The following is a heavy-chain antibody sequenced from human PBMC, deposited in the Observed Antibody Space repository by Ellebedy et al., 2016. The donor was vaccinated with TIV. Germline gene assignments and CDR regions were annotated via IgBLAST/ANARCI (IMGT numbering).Heavy chain of an antibody. CDR2: IYYSGST. Sequence: SETLSLTCTVSGGSIGSYYWSWIRQPPGKGLEWIGYIYYSGSTNYNPSLKSRVTISVDTSKNQFSLKLSSVTAADTAVYYCARTLSSSLYYYYYGMDVWGQGTTVTVSS. CDR1: GGSIGSYY. V-gene: IGHV4-59*08. J-gene: IGHJ6*02. D-gene: IGHD2-15*01. CDR3: ARTLSSSLYYYYYGMDV.